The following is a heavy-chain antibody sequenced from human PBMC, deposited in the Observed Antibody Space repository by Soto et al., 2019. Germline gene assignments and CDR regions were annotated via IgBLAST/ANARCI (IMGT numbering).Heavy chain of an antibody. J-gene: IGHJ4*02. V-gene: IGHV3-48*04. CDR1: GFTFSSYS. CDR3: VRGDGDYHDGNGYLGRH. Sequence: PGGSLRLSCVASGFTFSSYSIVWVRQAPGKGLEWVSYIFTTGTTIYYADSVKGRFTVSRDNAKNSLFLLLNSLRAEDTAVYYCVRGDGDYHDGNGYLGRHWGQGTLVTVSS. D-gene: IGHD5-18*01. CDR2: IFTTGTTI.